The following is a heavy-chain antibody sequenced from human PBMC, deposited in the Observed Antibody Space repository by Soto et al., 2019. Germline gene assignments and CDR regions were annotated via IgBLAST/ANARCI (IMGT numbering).Heavy chain of an antibody. J-gene: IGHJ4*02. V-gene: IGHV1-3*01. Sequence: QVQLVQSGAEVKKPGASVKVSCKASGYTSTSYAMHWVRQAPGQRLEWMGWINAGNGNTKYSQKFQGRVTITRDTSASTAYMELSSLRSEDTAVYYCARVVGIAVDDYWGQGTLVTVSS. CDR2: INAGNGNT. D-gene: IGHD6-19*01. CDR3: ARVVGIAVDDY. CDR1: GYTSTSYA.